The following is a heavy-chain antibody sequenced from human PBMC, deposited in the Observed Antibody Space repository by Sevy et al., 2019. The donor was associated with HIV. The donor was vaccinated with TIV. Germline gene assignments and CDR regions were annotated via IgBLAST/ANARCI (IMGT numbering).Heavy chain of an antibody. CDR1: GFTFSDYY. CDR2: ISSSGSTI. D-gene: IGHD5-18*01. CDR3: ARYRRGYSYGPYYFDY. Sequence: GGSLRLSCAASGFTFSDYYMSWIRQAPGKGLEWVSYISSSGSTIYYADSVKGRFTISRDNAKNSLYLQMNSLRAEDTAVYYCARYRRGYSYGPYYFDYWDQGTLVTVSS. V-gene: IGHV3-11*01. J-gene: IGHJ4*02.